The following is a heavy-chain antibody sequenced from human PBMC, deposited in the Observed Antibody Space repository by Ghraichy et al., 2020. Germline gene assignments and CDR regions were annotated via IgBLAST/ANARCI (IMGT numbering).Heavy chain of an antibody. D-gene: IGHD2-2*01. CDR1: GGSFSGYY. V-gene: IGHV4-34*01. CDR3: ARQPNPPERDLVVPANYYYYAMDV. Sequence: SETLSLTCAVYGGSFSGYYWSWIRQPPGKGLEWIGEINHSGSTNYNPSLKSRVTISVDTSKNQFSLKLSSVTAADTAVYYCARQPNPPERDLVVPANYYYYAMDVWGQGTTVTVSS. J-gene: IGHJ6*02. CDR2: INHSGST.